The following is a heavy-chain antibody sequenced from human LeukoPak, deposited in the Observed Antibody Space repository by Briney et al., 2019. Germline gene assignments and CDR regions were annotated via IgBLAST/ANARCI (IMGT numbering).Heavy chain of an antibody. CDR2: INPSGTST. Sequence: APVKVSCKASGYTFSNYYMHWVRQAPGQGLEWMGIINPSGTSTNYAQKFRGRVTMTRDTSTSTVYMELSSLRSQDTALYYCTREGTTRHFDYWGQGTLVTVSS. CDR3: TREGTTRHFDY. J-gene: IGHJ4*02. V-gene: IGHV1-46*03. CDR1: GYTFSNYY. D-gene: IGHD1-7*01.